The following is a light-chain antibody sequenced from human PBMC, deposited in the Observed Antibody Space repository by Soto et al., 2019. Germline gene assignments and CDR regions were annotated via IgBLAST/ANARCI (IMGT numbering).Light chain of an antibody. V-gene: IGKV1-39*01. CDR1: QSISSY. J-gene: IGKJ5*01. Sequence: DLQMTQSPSSLSASVGDRVTITCRASQSISSYLNWYQQKPGKAPKLLIYAASSLQSGVPSRFSGSGSGTDFTLTISSLQPEDFATYYCQQSYSTPLSITFGQGTRLEIK. CDR3: QQSYSTPLSIT. CDR2: AAS.